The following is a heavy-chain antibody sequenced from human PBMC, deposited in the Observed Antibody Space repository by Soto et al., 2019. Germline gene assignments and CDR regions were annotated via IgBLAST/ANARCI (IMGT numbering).Heavy chain of an antibody. D-gene: IGHD6-6*01. CDR1: GYTFTGYY. Sequence: ASVKVSCKASGYTFTGYYMHWVRQAPGQGLEWMGWINPNSGGTNYAQKFQGRVTMTRDTSISTAYMELSRLRSDDTAVYYCARVVRPNKVWFDPWGQGTPVTVSS. CDR3: ARVVRPNKVWFDP. CDR2: INPNSGGT. J-gene: IGHJ5*02. V-gene: IGHV1-2*02.